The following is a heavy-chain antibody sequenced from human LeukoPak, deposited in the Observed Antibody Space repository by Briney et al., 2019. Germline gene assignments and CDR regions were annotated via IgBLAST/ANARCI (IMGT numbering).Heavy chain of an antibody. Sequence: GSGPTLVNPTQTLTLTCTFSGFSLSTSGVGVGWIRQPPGKALEWLALIYWDDDKRYSPSLKSRLTITKDTSKNQVVLTMTNMDPVDTATSYCAHRNYDILTGYYTVFDYWGQGTLVTVPS. J-gene: IGHJ4*02. CDR1: GFSLSTSGVG. D-gene: IGHD3-9*01. CDR2: IYWDDDK. V-gene: IGHV2-5*02. CDR3: AHRNYDILTGYYTVFDY.